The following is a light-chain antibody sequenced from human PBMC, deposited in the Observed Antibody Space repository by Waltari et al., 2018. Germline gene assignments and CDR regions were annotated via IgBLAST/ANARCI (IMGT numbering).Light chain of an antibody. CDR3: SSYTSSSTRV. Sequence: QSTLTQPASVSGSPGQSITISCTGSSSPVGGHNYVSWYQQHPGKAPKLVIYDVSSRPSGVSNRFSGSKSGNTASLTIYGLQAEDEADYYCSSYTSSSTRVFGTGTRVTVL. CDR2: DVS. V-gene: IGLV2-14*03. CDR1: SSPVGGHNY. J-gene: IGLJ1*01.